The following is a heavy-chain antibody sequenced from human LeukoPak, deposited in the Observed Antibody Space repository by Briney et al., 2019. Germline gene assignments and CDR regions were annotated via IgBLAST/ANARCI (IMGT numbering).Heavy chain of an antibody. V-gene: IGHV3-7*01. CDR3: ARSGYSYGENFDY. D-gene: IGHD5-18*01. Sequence: PGGSLRLSCAASGFTFSSYWMSWVRQAPGKGLEWVANIKQDGSEEYYVDSVKGRFTISRDNAKNSLYLQMNSLRAEDTAVYYCARSGYSYGENFDYWGQGTLVTVSS. CDR2: IKQDGSEE. J-gene: IGHJ4*02. CDR1: GFTFSSYW.